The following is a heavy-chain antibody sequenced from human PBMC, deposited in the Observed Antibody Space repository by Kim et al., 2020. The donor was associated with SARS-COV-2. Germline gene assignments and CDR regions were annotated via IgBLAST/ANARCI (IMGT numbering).Heavy chain of an antibody. V-gene: IGHV1-24*01. J-gene: IGHJ3*02. D-gene: IGHD3-10*01. CDR3: AAIRDGIIQKGDAFHI. CDR2: FDPQDGET. CDR1: GYTLTGLS. Sequence: ASVKVSCKVSGYTLTGLSMHWVRQAPGKGLEWMGGFDPQDGETVYAQQFQGRVTLTEDTSTDSAYMELTSLRSDDTAVYYCAAIRDGIIQKGDAFHIWGQ.